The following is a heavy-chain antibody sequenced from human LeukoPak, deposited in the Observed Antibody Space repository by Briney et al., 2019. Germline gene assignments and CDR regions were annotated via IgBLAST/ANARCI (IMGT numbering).Heavy chain of an antibody. CDR1: SGSISNFY. J-gene: IGHJ4*02. V-gene: IGHV4-59*01. Sequence: SETLSLTCTVSSGSISNFYWSWIRQPPGKGLEWIGYIYYSGSTNYSPSLKSRVTISVDKSKTQFSLKLYSVTAADTAVYYCARGGYFDSSPECYFDYWGQGTLVTVSP. CDR3: ARGGYFDSSPECYFDY. CDR2: IYYSGST. D-gene: IGHD3-22*01.